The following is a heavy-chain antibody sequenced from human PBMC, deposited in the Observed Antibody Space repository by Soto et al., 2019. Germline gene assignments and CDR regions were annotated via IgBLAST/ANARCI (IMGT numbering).Heavy chain of an antibody. CDR1: GGSMSSYY. CDR2: VYSSGGT. V-gene: IGHV4-4*07. J-gene: IGHJ5*02. Sequence: SETLSLTCTVSGGSMSSYYWTWIRQPAGKGLEWIGRVYSSGGTHYNPSLKSRVTLSLDTSKNQFYLRLLSVTDADTAVYYCARGQRFSDWFDPWGQATLVTVSS. CDR3: ARGQRFSDWFDP. D-gene: IGHD3-3*01.